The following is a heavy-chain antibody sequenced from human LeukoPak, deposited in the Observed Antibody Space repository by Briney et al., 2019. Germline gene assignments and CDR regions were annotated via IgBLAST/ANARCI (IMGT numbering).Heavy chain of an antibody. J-gene: IGHJ6*03. Sequence: PGGSLRLSCAASGFTFSSYWMSWVRQAPGKGLEWVANIKQGGSEKYYVDSVKGRFTISRDNAKNSLYLQMNSLRAEDTAVYYCARFFSGSGSYSYYYYYMDVWGKGTTVTVSS. CDR2: IKQGGSEK. D-gene: IGHD3-10*01. CDR3: ARFFSGSGSYSYYYYYMDV. V-gene: IGHV3-7*01. CDR1: GFTFSSYW.